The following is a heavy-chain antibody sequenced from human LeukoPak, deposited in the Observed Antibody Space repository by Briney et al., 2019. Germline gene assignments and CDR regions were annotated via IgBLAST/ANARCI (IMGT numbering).Heavy chain of an antibody. V-gene: IGHV4-34*01. J-gene: IGHJ3*02. Sequence: SETLSLTCAVYGGSFSGYYWGWIRQPPGKGPEWIGEINHSGSTNYNPSLKSRVTISVDTSKNQFSLKLSSVTAADTAVYYCARGRSSRSWYYYDSSGYYSRFDIWGQGTMVTVSS. D-gene: IGHD3-22*01. CDR3: ARGRSSRSWYYYDSSGYYSRFDI. CDR2: INHSGST. CDR1: GGSFSGYY.